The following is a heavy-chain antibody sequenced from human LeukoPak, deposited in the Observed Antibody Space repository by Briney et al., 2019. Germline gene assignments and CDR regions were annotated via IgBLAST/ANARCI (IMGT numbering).Heavy chain of an antibody. CDR1: GGSINTYY. CDR3: ARDSGATPNQINWFDP. J-gene: IGHJ5*02. D-gene: IGHD1-26*01. Sequence: SETLSLTCAVSGGSINTYYWAWIRQPPGKGLEWIGYLDYDGNTNYNPSLKGRVTISVDTSKTQLSLKLASATAEDTAVYYCARDSGATPNQINWFDPWGQGTLVTVSS. CDR2: LDYDGNT. V-gene: IGHV4-59*01.